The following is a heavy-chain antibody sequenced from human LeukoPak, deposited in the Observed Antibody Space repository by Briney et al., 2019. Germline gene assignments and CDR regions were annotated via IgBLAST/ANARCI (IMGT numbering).Heavy chain of an antibody. J-gene: IGHJ3*02. CDR2: ISGSGGST. D-gene: IGHD4-17*01. CDR1: GFTFSGYA. Sequence: GGSLRLSCAASGFTFSGYAMSWVRQAPGKGLEWVSAISGSGGSTYYADSVKGRFTISRDNSKNTLYLQMNSLRAEDTAVYYCANDYGDYVVGFDIWGQGTMVTVSS. V-gene: IGHV3-23*01. CDR3: ANDYGDYVVGFDI.